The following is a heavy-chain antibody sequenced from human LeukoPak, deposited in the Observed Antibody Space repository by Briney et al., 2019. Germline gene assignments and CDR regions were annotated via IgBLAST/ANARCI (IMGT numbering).Heavy chain of an antibody. CDR3: ARAPGMATTGNFDY. Sequence: GGSLRLSCAASGFTFSSYSMNWVRQAPGKGLEWVSSISSSSSYKYYADSVKGRFTISRDNAKNSLYLQMNSLRAEDTAVYYCARAPGMATTGNFDYWGQGTLVTVSS. CDR2: ISSSSSYK. D-gene: IGHD5-24*01. CDR1: GFTFSSYS. V-gene: IGHV3-21*01. J-gene: IGHJ4*02.